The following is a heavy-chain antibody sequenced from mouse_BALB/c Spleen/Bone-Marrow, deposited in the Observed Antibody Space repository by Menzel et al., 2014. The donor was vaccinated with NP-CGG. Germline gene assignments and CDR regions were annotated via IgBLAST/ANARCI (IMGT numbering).Heavy chain of an antibody. CDR2: IYPGDGDT. J-gene: IGHJ4*01. D-gene: IGHD1-1*01. CDR1: GYAFSSYW. CDR3: ARSLYYGTSYPLYAMYY. V-gene: IGHV1-80*01. Sequence: VQLQQSGADLVRPGSSVKISCKASGYAFSSYWMNWVKQRPGQGLEWIGQIYPGDGDTNYNGKFKGKATLTADKSSSTAYMQLSSLSSEDTALYFCARSLYYGTSYPLYAMYYWGQGTSVTVSS.